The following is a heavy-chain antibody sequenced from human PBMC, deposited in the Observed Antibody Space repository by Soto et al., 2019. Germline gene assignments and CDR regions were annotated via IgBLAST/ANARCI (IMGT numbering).Heavy chain of an antibody. CDR2: INPKTAAT. V-gene: IGHV1-2*02. D-gene: IGHD1-26*01. CDR1: RYTFSDYF. CDR3: ARIKWGLDYYSGMDV. J-gene: IGHJ6*02. Sequence: QVQLVQSGAEVKKSGASVKVSCKASRYTFSDYFIQWLRQAPGQGLEWVAWINPKTAATNYAKKFQDRVTLTSDTSFSTAYVELTRLRPVDTAVYYCARIKWGLDYYSGMDVWGQGTAVTVSS.